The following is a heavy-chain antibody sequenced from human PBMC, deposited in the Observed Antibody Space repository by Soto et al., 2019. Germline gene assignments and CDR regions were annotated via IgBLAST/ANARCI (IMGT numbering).Heavy chain of an antibody. J-gene: IGHJ5*02. CDR3: ARAKITMIRGVLIWIDP. V-gene: IGHV4-4*07. CDR2: IDFRGIT. Sequence: QVLLQQSGPGLVKPSETLSLTCNVSGASISRDYWSWIRQPAGKGLEWVGHIDFRGITKYNPSLKSRVTMSVDTSKNQISLKLNSVTAADTAVYYCARAKITMIRGVLIWIDPWGQGTLVTVSS. D-gene: IGHD3-10*01. CDR1: GASISRDY.